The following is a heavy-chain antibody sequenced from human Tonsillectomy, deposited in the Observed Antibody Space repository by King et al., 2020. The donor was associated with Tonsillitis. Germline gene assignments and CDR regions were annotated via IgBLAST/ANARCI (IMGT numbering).Heavy chain of an antibody. V-gene: IGHV4-61*02. CDR3: AREDYGDFPY. CDR2: ISTSGST. D-gene: IGHD4-17*01. CDR1: GASINSDTYY. J-gene: IGHJ4*02. Sequence: PLQESGPGLVKPSQTLSLTCTVSGASINSDTYYWNWIRRPAGKGLEWIGRISTSGSTSSNPSLKSRVTISVDTSKNQFSLKLSSVTAADTAVYYCAREDYGDFPYWGQGTLVAVSS.